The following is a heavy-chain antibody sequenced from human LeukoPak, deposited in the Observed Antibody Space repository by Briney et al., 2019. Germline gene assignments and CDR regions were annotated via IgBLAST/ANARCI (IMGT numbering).Heavy chain of an antibody. CDR1: GGSVSTYY. D-gene: IGHD6-19*01. J-gene: IGHJ4*02. CDR2: IYASGTI. Sequence: SETLSLTCTVSGGSVSTYYWSWIRQPAGKGLEWIGRIYASGTINYNPSLKSRVSMSVDTSKNQFSLILTSVTAADTAVYYCARTWGWYYFDYWGQGTLVTVSS. CDR3: ARTWGWYYFDY. V-gene: IGHV4-4*07.